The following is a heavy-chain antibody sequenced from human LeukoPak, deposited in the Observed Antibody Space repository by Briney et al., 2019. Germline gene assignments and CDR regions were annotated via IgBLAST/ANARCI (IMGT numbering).Heavy chain of an antibody. J-gene: IGHJ4*02. Sequence: PGGSLRLSCAASGFTFSSYAMSWVRQAPGKGLEWVSSISGSGGNTYYADSVKGRFTISRDNSKNTLFRQMNSLRAEDTAVYYCAKGLHQFDYWGQGTLVTVSS. CDR1: GFTFSSYA. V-gene: IGHV3-23*01. CDR2: ISGSGGNT. CDR3: AKGLHQFDY. D-gene: IGHD5-12*01.